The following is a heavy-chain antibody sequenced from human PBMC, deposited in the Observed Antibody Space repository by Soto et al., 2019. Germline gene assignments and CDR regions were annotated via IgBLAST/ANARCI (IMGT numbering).Heavy chain of an antibody. Sequence: QVQLVESGGGVVQPGRSLRLSCAASGFTFSSYAMHWVRQAPGKGLEWVAVISYDGSNKYYADSVKGRFTISRDNSKNTLYLQMNSLRAEDTAVYYCAREMKDSMDVWGQGSLVTVSS. V-gene: IGHV3-30-3*01. CDR2: ISYDGSNK. D-gene: IGHD3-10*01. CDR1: GFTFSSYA. CDR3: AREMKDSMDV. J-gene: IGHJ4*02.